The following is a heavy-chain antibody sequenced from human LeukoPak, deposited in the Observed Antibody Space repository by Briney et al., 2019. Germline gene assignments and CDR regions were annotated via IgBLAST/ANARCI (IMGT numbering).Heavy chain of an antibody. CDR2: INWNGGGT. J-gene: IGHJ4*02. D-gene: IGHD4-23*01. Sequence: AGGSLRLSCAASGFTFDDYGMSWVRQAPGKGLEWVSGINWNGGGTAYADSVKGRFTISRDNAKNSLYLQMNSLRAEDTALYYCARGEDYGGNDYYFDSWGQGTLVTVSS. V-gene: IGHV3-20*04. CDR3: ARGEDYGGNDYYFDS. CDR1: GFTFDDYG.